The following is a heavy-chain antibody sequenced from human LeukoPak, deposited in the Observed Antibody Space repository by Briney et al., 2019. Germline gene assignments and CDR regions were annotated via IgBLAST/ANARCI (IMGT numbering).Heavy chain of an antibody. J-gene: IGHJ4*02. V-gene: IGHV4-39*07. Sequence: KPSETLSLTCTVSGGSISSSSYYWGWIRQPPGKGLEWIGNIYYSGSTYYNPSLKSRIIISVDTSKNQFSLKLSSVTAADTAVYYCARTMVTAISKRPAVLDYWGQGTLVTVSS. CDR3: ARTMVTAISKRPAVLDY. CDR2: IYYSGST. CDR1: GGSISSSSYY. D-gene: IGHD2-21*02.